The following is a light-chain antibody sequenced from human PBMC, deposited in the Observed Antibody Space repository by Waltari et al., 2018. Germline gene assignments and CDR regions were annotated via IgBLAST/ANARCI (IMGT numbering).Light chain of an antibody. CDR3: QQYHNWPPLT. Sequence: EIVMPQSPATLSVSPGERATLPCRASQSVTSNFAWYQQKPGQAPRLLIYGASTRATGIPGRFSGSGSGTEFTLTISSLQSEDVAVYYCQQYHNWPPLTFGGGTKVEIK. CDR1: QSVTSN. J-gene: IGKJ4*01. CDR2: GAS. V-gene: IGKV3-15*01.